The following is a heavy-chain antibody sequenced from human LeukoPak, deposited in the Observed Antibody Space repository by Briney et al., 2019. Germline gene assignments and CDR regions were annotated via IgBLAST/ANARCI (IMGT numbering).Heavy chain of an antibody. V-gene: IGHV1-8*01. Sequence: ASVKVSCKASGYTFTSYDINWVRQATGQGLEWMGWMNPNSGNTGYAQKFQGRVTMTRNTSISTAYMELSSLRSEDTAVYYCARASCSGGSCYSGYFDYWGQGTLVTVSS. CDR1: GYTFTSYD. CDR2: MNPNSGNT. D-gene: IGHD2-15*01. J-gene: IGHJ4*02. CDR3: ARASCSGGSCYSGYFDY.